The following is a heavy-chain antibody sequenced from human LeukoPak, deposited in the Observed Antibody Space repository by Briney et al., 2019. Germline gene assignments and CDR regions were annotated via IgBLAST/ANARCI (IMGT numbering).Heavy chain of an antibody. Sequence: PSETLSLTCAVSGYSISSGYYWGWIRPPPGKGLEWIGRINHSGNTFYNPSLKSRVTVSIDTSKNQFSLTLTSVTATDTAVYYCGRRSGRPNTAIDYWGQGTLVTVSS. CDR3: GRRSGRPNTAIDY. V-gene: IGHV4-38-2*01. CDR1: GYSISSGYY. CDR2: INHSGNT. D-gene: IGHD3-10*01. J-gene: IGHJ4*02.